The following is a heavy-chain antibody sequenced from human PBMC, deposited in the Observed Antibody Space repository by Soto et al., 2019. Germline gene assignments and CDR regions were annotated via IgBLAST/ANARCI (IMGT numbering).Heavy chain of an antibody. V-gene: IGHV1-69*01. CDR3: AREGSGWPNFDY. CDR2: IIPIFGTA. Sequence: QVQLVQSGAEVKKPGSSVKVSCKASGGTFSSYAISWVRQAPGQGLEWMGGIIPIFGTANYAQKFQGRVTITADEYRSTADMELSSVRSEDTAVYYCAREGSGWPNFDYWGQGTLVTVSS. D-gene: IGHD6-19*01. J-gene: IGHJ4*02. CDR1: GGTFSSYA.